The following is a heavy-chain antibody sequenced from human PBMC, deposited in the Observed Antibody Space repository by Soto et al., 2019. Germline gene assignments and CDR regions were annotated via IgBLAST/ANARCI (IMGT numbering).Heavy chain of an antibody. J-gene: IGHJ4*02. Sequence: EVQVVESGGGLVQPGGSLRLSCAASGFIFSNYWMSWVRQAPGKGLEGVANIKQDGSEKHYVDSVKGRFTISRDNADNSLYLQMNSLRAEDTAVYYCAKNNLYCSSTNCFVFDYWGQGTLVTVSS. CDR3: AKNNLYCSSTNCFVFDY. V-gene: IGHV3-7*01. D-gene: IGHD2-2*01. CDR1: GFIFSNYW. CDR2: IKQDGSEK.